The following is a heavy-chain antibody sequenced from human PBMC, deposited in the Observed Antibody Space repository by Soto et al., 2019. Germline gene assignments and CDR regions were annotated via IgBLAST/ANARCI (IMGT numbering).Heavy chain of an antibody. V-gene: IGHV1-18*01. J-gene: IGHJ6*02. Sequence: ASVKVSCKASGYTFTSYGISWVRQAPGQGLEWMGWISAYNGNTNYAQKLQGRVTMTTDTSTSTAYMELRSLRSDDTAVYYCARFYCSGGSCYSENYGMDVWGQGTTVTVSS. CDR1: GYTFTSYG. CDR3: ARFYCSGGSCYSENYGMDV. D-gene: IGHD2-15*01. CDR2: ISAYNGNT.